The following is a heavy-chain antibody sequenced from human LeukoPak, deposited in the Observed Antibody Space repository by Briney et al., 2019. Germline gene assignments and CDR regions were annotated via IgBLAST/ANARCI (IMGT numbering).Heavy chain of an antibody. J-gene: IGHJ4*02. CDR3: ARGQWKCDY. V-gene: IGHV3-9*01. CDR1: GFTFDDYA. CDR2: ISWNSGSI. Sequence: SGGSLRLSCAASGFTFDDYAMHWVRQAPGKGLEWVSGISWNSGSIGYADSVKGRFTISRDKAKNSLYLQMNSLRAEDTAVYYCARGQWKCDYWGQGTLVTVSS. D-gene: IGHD6-19*01.